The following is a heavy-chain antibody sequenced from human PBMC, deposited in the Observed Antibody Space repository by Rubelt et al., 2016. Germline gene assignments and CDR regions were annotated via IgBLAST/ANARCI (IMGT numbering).Heavy chain of an antibody. D-gene: IGHD6-19*01. Sequence: EWMGIINPSGGSTSYAQKFQGRVTMTRDTSTSTVYMELSSLRSEDTAVYYCARGEYSSGWYEGYFQHWGQGTLVTVSS. CDR3: ARGEYSSGWYEGYFQH. V-gene: IGHV1-46*01. CDR2: INPSGGST. J-gene: IGHJ1*01.